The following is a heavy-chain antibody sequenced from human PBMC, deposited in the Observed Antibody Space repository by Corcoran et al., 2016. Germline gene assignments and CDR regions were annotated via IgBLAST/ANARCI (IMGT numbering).Heavy chain of an antibody. D-gene: IGHD1-7*01. Sequence: QITLKESGPTLVKPTQTLTLTCTFSGFSLTTTGVGVGWIRQPPGKALEWLAVIYWDDDKRYRPSLRSRLNISKDTSKNQVVLTMTNMDPVDTATYYCAHRLLGTRDWNYVSLDYWGQGTLVTVSA. CDR3: AHRLLGTRDWNYVSLDY. J-gene: IGHJ4*02. V-gene: IGHV2-5*02. CDR1: GFSLTTTGVG. CDR2: IYWDDDK.